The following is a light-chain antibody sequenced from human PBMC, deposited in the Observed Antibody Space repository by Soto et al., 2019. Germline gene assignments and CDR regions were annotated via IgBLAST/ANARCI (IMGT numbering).Light chain of an antibody. Sequence: DIVMTQAPDSLAVSMGERATINCKSSQGILSNFNNKHAVAWSQKKPRQPPKLLIYWASTREPGVTDRFRGSASGTEFTLTISSLQPEDVAVYYCQQYYTTPQTFGQGTKVDI. CDR3: QQYYTTPQT. J-gene: IGKJ1*01. CDR1: QGILSNFNNKHA. V-gene: IGKV4-1*01. CDR2: WAS.